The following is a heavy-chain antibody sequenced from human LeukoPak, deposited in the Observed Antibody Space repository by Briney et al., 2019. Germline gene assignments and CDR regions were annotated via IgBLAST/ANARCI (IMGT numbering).Heavy chain of an antibody. V-gene: IGHV3-7*01. Sequence: PGGSLRLSCAASGFTFSDYWMTWVRQAPGKGLEWVANIRQDGSEKYHVDSVKGRFTISRDNAKNSLYLQMNSLRAEDTAVYYCARDRGSGWYPLDYWGQGTLVTVSS. D-gene: IGHD6-19*01. CDR3: ARDRGSGWYPLDY. CDR2: IRQDGSEK. J-gene: IGHJ4*02. CDR1: GFTFSDYW.